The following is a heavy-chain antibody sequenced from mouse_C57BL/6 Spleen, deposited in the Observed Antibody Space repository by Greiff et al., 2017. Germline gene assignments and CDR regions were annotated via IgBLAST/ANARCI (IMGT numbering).Heavy chain of an antibody. CDR3: ARTWDYAMDY. Sequence: EVKLVESGGGLVKPGGSLKLSCAASGFTFSDYGMHWVRQAPEKGLEWVAYISSGSSTIYYADTVKGRFTISRDNAKNTLFLQMTSLRSEDTAMYYCARTWDYAMDYWGQGTSGTVSS. D-gene: IGHD4-1*01. CDR2: ISSGSSTI. J-gene: IGHJ4*01. CDR1: GFTFSDYG. V-gene: IGHV5-17*01.